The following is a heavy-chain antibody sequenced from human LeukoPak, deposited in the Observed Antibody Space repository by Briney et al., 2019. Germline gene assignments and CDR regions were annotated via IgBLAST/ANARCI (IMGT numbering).Heavy chain of an antibody. CDR2: ISSNGGSI. D-gene: IGHD5-18*01. CDR1: GFTFSDYA. V-gene: IGHV3-64*01. Sequence: GGSLRLSCAASGFTFSDYAMHWVRQAPGKELEYVSAISSNGGSIHYANSVKGRFTISRDNSKNTLYLQMDSLRAEDMAVYYCAKGIPWIQLWSHFDYWGQGTLVTVSS. J-gene: IGHJ4*02. CDR3: AKGIPWIQLWSHFDY.